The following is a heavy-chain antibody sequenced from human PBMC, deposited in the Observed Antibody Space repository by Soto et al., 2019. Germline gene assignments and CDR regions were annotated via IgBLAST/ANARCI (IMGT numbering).Heavy chain of an antibody. V-gene: IGHV4-59*01. CDR1: GGSISSYY. J-gene: IGHJ5*02. Sequence: SETLSLSCTVSGGSISSYYWSWIRQPPGKGLEWIGYIYYSGSTNYNPSLKSRVTISVDTSKNQFSLKLSSVTAADTAVYYCARAGTGGYSGYDVPRTNWFDPWGQGTLVTVS. CDR2: IYYSGST. D-gene: IGHD5-12*01. CDR3: ARAGTGGYSGYDVPRTNWFDP.